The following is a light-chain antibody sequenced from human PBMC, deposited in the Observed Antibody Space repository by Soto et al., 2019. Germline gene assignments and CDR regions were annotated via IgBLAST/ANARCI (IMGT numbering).Light chain of an antibody. CDR1: ISDIGTYNL. J-gene: IGLJ2*01. CDR2: EGS. V-gene: IGLV2-23*01. CDR3: CSYESTNTLV. Sequence: QSALTQPASVSGSPGQSITISCTGSISDIGTYNLVSWFQLHPGKAPKLIIYEGSKRPSGVSNRFSGSKSGNTASLTISGLQAEDEADYYCCSYESTNTLVLGGGTKLTVL.